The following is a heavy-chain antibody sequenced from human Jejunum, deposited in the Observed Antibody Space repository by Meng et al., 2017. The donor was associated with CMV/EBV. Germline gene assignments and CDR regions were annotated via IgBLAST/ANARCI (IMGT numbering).Heavy chain of an antibody. CDR2: IYCTEST. CDR3: AREYGSGYPPDY. Sequence: TVTGGSISSDGYYWNWLRQHPGKDLVWIRSIYCTESTYYNPSLKSRISMSVDTSKNQFSLKLTSVTAADTAVYYCAREYGSGYPPDYWGQGTLVTVSS. CDR1: GGSISSDGYY. J-gene: IGHJ1*01. D-gene: IGHD3-10*01. V-gene: IGHV4-31*02.